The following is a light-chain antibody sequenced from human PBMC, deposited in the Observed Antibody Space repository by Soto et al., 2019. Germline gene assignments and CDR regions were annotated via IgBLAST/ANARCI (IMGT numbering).Light chain of an antibody. V-gene: IGKV3-20*01. CDR3: QQYGSSHPMYT. CDR1: QSVSSSY. J-gene: IGKJ2*01. CDR2: GAS. Sequence: EIVLTQSPGTLSLSPGERATLSCRASQSVSSSYLAWYQQKPGQAPRLLIYGASSRDTGIPDRFSGRGSGTDFTLTISRLEPEDFAVYYCQQYGSSHPMYTFGQGTKLEIK.